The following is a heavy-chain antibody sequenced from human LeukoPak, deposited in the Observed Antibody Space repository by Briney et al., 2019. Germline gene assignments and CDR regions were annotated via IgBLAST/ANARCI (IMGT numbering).Heavy chain of an antibody. V-gene: IGHV4-59*01. CDR2: IYYSGST. CDR3: ARLVVPAAPDY. CDR1: GGSISSYY. Sequence: TLSLTCTVSGGSISSYYLSWIRQPPGKGLEWIGYIYYSGSTNYNPSLKSRVTISVDTSKNQLSLKLSSVTAEDTAVYYCARLVVPAAPDYWGQGTLVTVSS. J-gene: IGHJ4*02. D-gene: IGHD2-2*01.